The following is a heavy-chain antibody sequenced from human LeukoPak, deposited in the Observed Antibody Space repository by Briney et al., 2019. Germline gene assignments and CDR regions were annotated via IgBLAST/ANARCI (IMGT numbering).Heavy chain of an antibody. V-gene: IGHV3-23*01. J-gene: IGHJ4*02. CDR2: ISGSGGST. CDR3: AKWGPMVVAANSGGYYFDY. CDR1: GFTFSSYA. D-gene: IGHD2-15*01. Sequence: GGSLGLSCAASGFTFSSYAMSWVRQAPGKGLEWVSAISGSGGSTYYADSVKGRFTISRDNSKNTLYLQMNSLRAEDTAVYYCAKWGPMVVAANSGGYYFDYWGQGTLVTVSS.